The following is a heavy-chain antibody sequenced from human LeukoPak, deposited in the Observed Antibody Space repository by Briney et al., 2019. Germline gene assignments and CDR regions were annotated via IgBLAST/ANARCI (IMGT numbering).Heavy chain of an antibody. V-gene: IGHV1-69*04. CDR1: GGTFSSYA. CDR2: IIPILGIA. J-gene: IGHJ4*02. Sequence: ASVKVSCKASGGTFSSYAISWVRQAPGQGLEWMGRIIPILGIANYAQKFQGRVTITADKSTSTAYMKLSSLRSEDTAVYYCARGYCSGGSCYFDYWGQGTLVTVSA. D-gene: IGHD2-15*01. CDR3: ARGYCSGGSCYFDY.